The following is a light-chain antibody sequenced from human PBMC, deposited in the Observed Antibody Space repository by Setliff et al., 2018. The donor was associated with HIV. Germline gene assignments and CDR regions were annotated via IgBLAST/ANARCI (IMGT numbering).Light chain of an antibody. J-gene: IGLJ1*01. V-gene: IGLV2-18*02. CDR2: EVN. CDR3: SSYTSSHTYL. Sequence: QSALTQPPSVSGSPGQSVTISCTGTNSDIGSYNRVSWYQQPPGTAPKLIFYEVNYRPSGVPNRFSGSSSGNTASLTISGLQAEDEADYYCSSYTSSHTYLLGSGTKVTVL. CDR1: NSDIGSYNR.